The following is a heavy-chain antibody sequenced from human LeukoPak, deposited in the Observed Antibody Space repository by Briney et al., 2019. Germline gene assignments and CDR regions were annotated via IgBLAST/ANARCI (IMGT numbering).Heavy chain of an antibody. Sequence: ASVKVSCKASGYTFTSYGISWVRQAPGQGLEWMGWISAYNGNTNYAQKLQGRVTMTTDTSTSTAYMELRSLRSDDTAVYYCARERRSDILTGYYDSSSKYYFDYWGQGTLVTVSS. CDR3: ARERRSDILTGYYDSSSKYYFDY. J-gene: IGHJ4*02. V-gene: IGHV1-18*01. CDR2: ISAYNGNT. D-gene: IGHD3-9*01. CDR1: GYTFTSYG.